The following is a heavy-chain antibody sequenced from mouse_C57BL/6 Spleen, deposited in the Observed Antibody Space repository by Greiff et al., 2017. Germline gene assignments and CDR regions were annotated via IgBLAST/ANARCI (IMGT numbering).Heavy chain of an antibody. D-gene: IGHD1-1*01. CDR1: GYTFTSYW. J-gene: IGHJ4*01. CDR2: IDPSDSYT. CDR3: ATVRAMDY. V-gene: IGHV1-69*01. Sequence: QVQLQQPGAELVMPGASVKLPCKASGYTFTSYWMHWVKQRPGQGLEWIGEIDPSDSYTNYNQKFKGKSTVTVDKSSSTAYMQLSSLTSEDSAVYYCATVRAMDYWGQGTSVTVSS.